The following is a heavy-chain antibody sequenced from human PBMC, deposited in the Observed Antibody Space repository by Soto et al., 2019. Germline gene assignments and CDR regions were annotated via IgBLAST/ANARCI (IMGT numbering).Heavy chain of an antibody. D-gene: IGHD3-3*01. V-gene: IGHV1-3*01. CDR3: ARGPDDFWSGPEPN. J-gene: IGHJ4*02. Sequence: ASVKVSCKASGYTFTSYAMHWVRQAPGQRLEWMGWINAGNGNTKYSQKFQGRVTITRDTSASTAYMELSSLRSEDTAVYYCARGPDDFWSGPEPNWGQGTLVTGSS. CDR1: GYTFTSYA. CDR2: INAGNGNT.